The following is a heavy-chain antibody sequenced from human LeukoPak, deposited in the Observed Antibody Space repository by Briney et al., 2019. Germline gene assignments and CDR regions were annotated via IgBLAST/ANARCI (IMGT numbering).Heavy chain of an antibody. V-gene: IGHV3-23*01. CDR3: AQDRGDSSGSYDY. Sequence: GGSLRLSCAASGFTFSSYAMSWVRQAPGKGLEWVSAISGSGGSTYYADSVKGRLTISRDNSKNTLYLQMNSLRAEDTAVYYCAQDRGDSSGSYDYWGQGTLVTVSS. D-gene: IGHD3-22*01. CDR2: ISGSGGST. CDR1: GFTFSSYA. J-gene: IGHJ4*02.